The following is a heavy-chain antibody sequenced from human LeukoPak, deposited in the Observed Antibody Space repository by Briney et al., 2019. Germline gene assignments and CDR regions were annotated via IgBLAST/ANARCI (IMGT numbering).Heavy chain of an antibody. CDR2: IYYSGST. D-gene: IGHD2-15*01. V-gene: IGHV4-39*07. Sequence: PSETLSLTCTVSGGSISSSSYYWGWIRQPPGKGLEWIGSIYYSGSTNYNPSLKSRVTISVDTSKNQFSLKLSSVTAADTAVYYCARDIVVVVAATQSPVSNGMDVWGQGTTVTVSS. CDR3: ARDIVVVVAATQSPVSNGMDV. CDR1: GGSISSSSYY. J-gene: IGHJ6*02.